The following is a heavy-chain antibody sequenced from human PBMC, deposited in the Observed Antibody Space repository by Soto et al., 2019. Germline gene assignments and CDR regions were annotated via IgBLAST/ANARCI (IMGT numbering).Heavy chain of an antibody. CDR2: IYYSGST. Sequence: SETLSLTCTVSGDSISSGDYFWSWIRQPPGKGLEWIGYIYYSGSTNYNPSLKSRVTISVDTSKNQFSLKLSSVTAADTAVYYCARGYGRNFDYWGQGALVTVSS. D-gene: IGHD5-18*01. V-gene: IGHV4-30-4*01. CDR3: ARGYGRNFDY. J-gene: IGHJ4*02. CDR1: GDSISSGDYF.